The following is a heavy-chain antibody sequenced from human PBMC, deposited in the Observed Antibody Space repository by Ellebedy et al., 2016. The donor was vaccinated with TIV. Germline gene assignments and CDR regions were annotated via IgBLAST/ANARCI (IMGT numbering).Heavy chain of an antibody. V-gene: IGHV3-7*01. Sequence: GGSLRLSXAASGFTFSSYWLSWVRQAPGKGLEWVANIKEDGSEKYYVGSVKGRFTISRDNAKNSLYLQMNSLRAEDTAVYYCARDPYGDYYFDHWGQGTLVTVSS. CDR2: IKEDGSEK. CDR3: ARDPYGDYYFDH. J-gene: IGHJ4*02. D-gene: IGHD4-17*01. CDR1: GFTFSSYW.